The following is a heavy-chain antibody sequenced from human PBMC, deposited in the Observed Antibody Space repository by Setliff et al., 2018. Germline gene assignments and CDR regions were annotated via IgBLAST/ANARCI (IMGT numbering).Heavy chain of an antibody. CDR3: ARGGTFRYFDF. Sequence: SETLSLTCAIYGESSSGYYWSWIRQSPGKGLEWIGEINHSGSTNYNPSLKSRVTVSVDTSKNQFSLKLSSVTAADTAVYYCARGGTFRYFDFWGQGAPVTVSS. V-gene: IGHV4-34*01. J-gene: IGHJ4*02. CDR2: INHSGST. CDR1: GESSSGYY.